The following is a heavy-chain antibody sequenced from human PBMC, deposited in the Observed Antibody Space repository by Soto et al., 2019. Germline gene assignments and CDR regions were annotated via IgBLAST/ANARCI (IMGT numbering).Heavy chain of an antibody. Sequence: SETLSLTCTVSGGSISSYYWSWIRQPAGKGLEWIGRIYTSGSTNYNPSLKSRVTMSVDTSKNQFSLKLSSVTAADTAVYYCARDNCSGGSCYPYNWFGPWGQGTLVTVSS. V-gene: IGHV4-4*07. J-gene: IGHJ5*02. CDR2: IYTSGST. D-gene: IGHD2-15*01. CDR1: GGSISSYY. CDR3: ARDNCSGGSCYPYNWFGP.